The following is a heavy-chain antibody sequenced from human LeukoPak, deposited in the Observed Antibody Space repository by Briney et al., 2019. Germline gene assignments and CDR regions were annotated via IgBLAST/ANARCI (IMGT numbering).Heavy chain of an antibody. J-gene: IGHJ4*02. V-gene: IGHV3-23*01. Sequence: GGSLRLSCAASGFTFSDYGMAWVRPLPGMGLQWVSAISGSADGTYYADSVKGRFTISRDNSRNTLSLQISNLRPEDTAVYYCAKESGATWNIDSWGQGTLVTVSA. CDR3: AKESGATWNIDS. CDR1: GFTFSDYG. CDR2: ISGSADGT. D-gene: IGHD1/OR15-1a*01.